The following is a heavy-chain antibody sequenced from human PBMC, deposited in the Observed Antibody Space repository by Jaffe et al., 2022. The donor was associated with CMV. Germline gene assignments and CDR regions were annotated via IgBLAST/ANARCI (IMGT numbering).Heavy chain of an antibody. V-gene: IGHV1-69*01. CDR1: GGTFSSYA. CDR3: ARASGDYYDSSGYYYGRGFFDY. D-gene: IGHD3-22*01. J-gene: IGHJ4*02. Sequence: QVQLVQSGAEVKKPGSSVKVSCKASGGTFSSYAISWVRQAPGQGLEWMGGIIPIFGTANYAQKFQGRVTITADESTSTAYMELSSLRSEDTAVYYCARASGDYYDSSGYYYGRGFFDYWGQGTLVTVSS. CDR2: IIPIFGTA.